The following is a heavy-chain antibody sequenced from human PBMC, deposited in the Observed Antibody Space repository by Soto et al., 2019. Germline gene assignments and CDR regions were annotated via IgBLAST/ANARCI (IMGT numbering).Heavy chain of an antibody. J-gene: IGHJ5*02. Sequence: ESGPNAGEPTQTLTLTCTFSGFSLSTSGVGVGWIRQPPGKALEWLALIYWDDDKRYSPSLKSRLTITKDTSKNQVVLTMTNMDPVDTATYYCAHVILLSPAEYNWFDPWGQGTLVTVSS. CDR2: IYWDDDK. CDR1: GFSLSTSGVG. CDR3: AHVILLSPAEYNWFDP. D-gene: IGHD2-2*01. V-gene: IGHV2-5*02.